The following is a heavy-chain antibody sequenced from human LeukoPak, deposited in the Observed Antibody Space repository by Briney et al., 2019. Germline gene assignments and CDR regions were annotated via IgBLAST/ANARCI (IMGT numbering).Heavy chain of an antibody. V-gene: IGHV3-23*01. J-gene: IGHJ6*03. Sequence: GGSLSLSCAASGFTFDSYAMTWVRQAPGKGLEWVASISGGGGITNYADSVKGRFTISRDNSKYTLFLQMNSLRAEDTAVYYCAKYGVDCSSTSCYPLYYMDVWGKGTTVTVSS. D-gene: IGHD2-2*01. CDR1: GFTFDSYA. CDR2: ISGGGGIT. CDR3: AKYGVDCSSTSCYPLYYMDV.